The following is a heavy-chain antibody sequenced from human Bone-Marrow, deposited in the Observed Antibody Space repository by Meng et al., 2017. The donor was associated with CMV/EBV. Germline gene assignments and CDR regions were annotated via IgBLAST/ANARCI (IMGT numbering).Heavy chain of an antibody. D-gene: IGHD5-18*01. J-gene: IGHJ5*02. Sequence: GEALKISCAASGFAFRNHAMSWVRQAPGKGLEWVSATSGSGGATYYAASVKGRFTISRDKSKNTLYLQISSLRAEDTAVYYCAKHPVYSYGYLEYNWFDAWGQGTLVTVSS. CDR2: TSGSGGAT. V-gene: IGHV3-23*01. CDR3: AKHPVYSYGYLEYNWFDA. CDR1: GFAFRNHA.